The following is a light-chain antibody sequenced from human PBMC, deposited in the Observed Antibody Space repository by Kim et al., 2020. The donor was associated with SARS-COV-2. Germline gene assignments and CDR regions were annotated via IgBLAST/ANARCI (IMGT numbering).Light chain of an antibody. CDR1: QGISNY. V-gene: IGKV1-33*01. CDR2: DAS. Sequence: DIQMTQSPSSLSASVGDRVTITCRASQGISNYLAWYQQKPGKVPKLMIYDASNLETGVPSRFSGSGSGTYFTFTISSLQPEDIATFYCQQYDTLPPAFGPGTKVDIK. CDR3: QQYDTLPPA. J-gene: IGKJ3*01.